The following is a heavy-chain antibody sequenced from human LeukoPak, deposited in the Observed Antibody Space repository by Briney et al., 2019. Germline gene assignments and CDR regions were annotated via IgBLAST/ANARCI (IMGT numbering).Heavy chain of an antibody. J-gene: IGHJ5*02. CDR1: GGSISSGTYS. D-gene: IGHD3-10*01. CDR2: LSYSAHT. CDR3: ARHKGPHIIRGVLRNNWFDP. V-gene: IGHV4-39*01. Sequence: PSETLSLTCAVSGGSISSGTYSWGWIRQPPGKGLEWIGTLSYSAHTFYSSSLKSRVTISGDTSKNQFSLILTSVTAADTAVYYCARHKGPHIIRGVLRNNWFDPWGQGTLVTVSS.